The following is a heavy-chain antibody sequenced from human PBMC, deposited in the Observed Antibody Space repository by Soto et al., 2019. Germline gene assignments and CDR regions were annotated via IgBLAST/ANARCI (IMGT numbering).Heavy chain of an antibody. CDR2: ISAYNGNT. CDR3: ARNYYDSSGYYLGLFYYYGMDV. Sequence: QVQLVQSGAEVKKPGASVKVSCKASGYTFTSYGISWVRQAPGQGLEWMGWISAYNGNTNYAQKLQGRVTMTTDTSTSTAYMELRSLRSEDTAVYYCARNYYDSSGYYLGLFYYYGMDVWGQGTTVTVSS. CDR1: GYTFTSYG. J-gene: IGHJ6*02. V-gene: IGHV1-18*01. D-gene: IGHD3-22*01.